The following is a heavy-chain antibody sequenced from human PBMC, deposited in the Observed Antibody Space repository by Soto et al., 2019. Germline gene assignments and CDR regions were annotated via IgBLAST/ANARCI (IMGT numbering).Heavy chain of an antibody. V-gene: IGHV4-59*12. J-gene: IGHJ4*02. CDR1: GGSISSCY. Sequence: SETLSLTCTVSGGSISSCYWSWIRQPPGKGLEWIGYIYYSGSTNYNPSLKSRVTISVDTSKNQFSLKLSSVTAADTAVYYCARDSGSNGYYYLIDYWGQGTLVTVSS. CDR2: IYYSGST. D-gene: IGHD3-22*01. CDR3: ARDSGSNGYYYLIDY.